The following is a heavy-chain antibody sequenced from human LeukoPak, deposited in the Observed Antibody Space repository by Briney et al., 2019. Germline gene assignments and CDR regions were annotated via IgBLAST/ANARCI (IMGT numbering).Heavy chain of an antibody. J-gene: IGHJ1*01. D-gene: IGHD3-22*01. CDR3: ARQENYYDSSGRTVKYFQH. Sequence: SETLSLTCTVSGDSISNSIWWSWLRQPPGKGLEWIGEVDHTGNTNYRPSLDSRVTLSIDTSKNQFSLKLSSVTAADTAVYYCARQENYYDSSGRTVKYFQHWGQGTLVTVSS. CDR2: VDHTGNT. V-gene: IGHV4-4*02. CDR1: GDSISNSIW.